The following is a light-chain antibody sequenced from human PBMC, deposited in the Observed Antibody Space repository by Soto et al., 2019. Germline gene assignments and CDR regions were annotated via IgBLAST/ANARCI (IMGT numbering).Light chain of an antibody. CDR3: SSKRDSSTLCV. V-gene: IGLV2-14*01. J-gene: IGLJ1*01. Sequence: QSVLTQPASVSGSPGQSITVSCTGTSSDVGAYNYVSWYQHHPGKVPKLLIYEVTNRPSGVSDRFSGSKSGNTASLTIPGLQAEDEDDYYCSSKRDSSTLCVFGTGTRSPS. CDR2: EVT. CDR1: SSDVGAYNY.